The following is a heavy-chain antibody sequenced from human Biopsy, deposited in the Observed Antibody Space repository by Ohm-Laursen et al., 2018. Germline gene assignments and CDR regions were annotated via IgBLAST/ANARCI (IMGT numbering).Heavy chain of an antibody. CDR2: IWYDGSNK. CDR3: ARDRSGLRGINWYFDL. V-gene: IGHV3-33*01. Sequence: SLRLSCAASGFTFSNYGMHWVRQAPGKGLEWVALIWYDGSNKNSEDSVKGRFTVSRDNSKNTLLLQMNNLRAEDTAVYYCARDRSGLRGINWYFDLWGRGTLVTVSS. CDR1: GFTFSNYG. D-gene: IGHD5/OR15-5a*01. J-gene: IGHJ2*01.